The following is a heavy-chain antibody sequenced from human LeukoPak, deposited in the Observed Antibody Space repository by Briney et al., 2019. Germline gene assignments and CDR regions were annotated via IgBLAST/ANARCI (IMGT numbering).Heavy chain of an antibody. CDR2: IKRTTDGGTT. J-gene: IGHJ5*02. Sequence: GSLRLSCAASGFTFNTAWLSWVRQAPGQGLEWVGRIKRTTDGGTTDYAAPVKDRFTISRDDSKNTMYLQMNSLKTEDTAVYYCTTDDGYTDGYRWGQGTLVTVSS. V-gene: IGHV3-15*01. CDR1: GFTFNTAW. CDR3: TTDDGYTDGYR. D-gene: IGHD5-18*01.